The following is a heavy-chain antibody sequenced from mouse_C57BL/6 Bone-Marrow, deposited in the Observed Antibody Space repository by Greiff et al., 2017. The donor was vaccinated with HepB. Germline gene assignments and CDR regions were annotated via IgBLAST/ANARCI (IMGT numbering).Heavy chain of an antibody. J-gene: IGHJ3*01. Sequence: EVQLQQSGPELVKPGASVKISCKASGYTFTDYYMNWVKQSHGKSLEWIGDINPNNGGTSYNQKFKGKATLTVDKSSSTAYMELRSLTSEDSAVYYCARDITTVVARGFAYWGQGTLVTVSA. CDR3: ARDITTVVARGFAY. D-gene: IGHD1-1*01. CDR1: GYTFTDYY. CDR2: INPNNGGT. V-gene: IGHV1-26*01.